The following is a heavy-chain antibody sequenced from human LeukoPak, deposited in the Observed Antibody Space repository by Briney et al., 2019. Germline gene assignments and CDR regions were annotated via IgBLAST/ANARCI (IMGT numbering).Heavy chain of an antibody. D-gene: IGHD5-24*01. CDR3: ARGGSRVTTINILDY. Sequence: ASVTVSCKPSGYTFSSYGISWVRQAPGQGLEWMGWIRVYNGDTNYAQKFKGRVTMTTDTSTNTAYMELRSLGSDDTAVYYCARGGSRVTTINILDYWGQGTLVIVSS. CDR2: IRVYNGDT. J-gene: IGHJ4*02. V-gene: IGHV1-18*01. CDR1: GYTFSSYG.